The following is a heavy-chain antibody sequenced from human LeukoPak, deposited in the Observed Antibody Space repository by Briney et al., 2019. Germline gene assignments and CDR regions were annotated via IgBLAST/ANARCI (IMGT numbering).Heavy chain of an antibody. CDR1: GGSISSYY. D-gene: IGHD3-3*01. CDR2: IYYSGST. Sequence: SETLSLTCTVSGGSISSYYWSWIRQPPGKGLEWIGYIYYSGSTNYNPSLKSRVTISVDTSKNQFSLKLSSVTAADTAVYYCARAPLWGIFGLDPWGQGTLVTVSS. J-gene: IGHJ5*02. CDR3: ARAPLWGIFGLDP. V-gene: IGHV4-59*01.